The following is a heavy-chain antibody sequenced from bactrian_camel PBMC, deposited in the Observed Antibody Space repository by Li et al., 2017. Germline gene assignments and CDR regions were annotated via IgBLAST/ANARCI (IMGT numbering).Heavy chain of an antibody. J-gene: IGHJ6*01. Sequence: HVQLVESGGGLVQPGGSLRLSCAASGFTFRSYYIHWVRQAPGKELEWVSSISGDGSNTVYTDSVKGRFTISRDNAKNTVSLQMTSLKPTDTAVYYCAKARGGSWSGMFDFEFWGQGTQVTVS. CDR1: GFTFRSYY. D-gene: IGHD2*01. CDR2: ISGDGSNT. CDR3: AKARGGSWSGMFDFEF. V-gene: IGHV3-2*01.